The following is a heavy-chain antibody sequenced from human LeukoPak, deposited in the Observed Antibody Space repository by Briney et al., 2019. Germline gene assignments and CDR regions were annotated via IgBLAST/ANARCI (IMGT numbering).Heavy chain of an antibody. D-gene: IGHD6-19*01. CDR1: GFIFSDYS. CDR3: ARDTSGWNVQYDY. CDR2: ISSRNSYI. J-gene: IGHJ4*02. V-gene: IGHV3-21*01. Sequence: GGSLRLSCAASGFIFSDYSMNWVRQAPGKGLEWVSAISSRNSYIYYADSVKGRFTISRDNAKNSLYLQMNNLRVEDTALYYCARDTSGWNVQYDYWGQGTLVTVSS.